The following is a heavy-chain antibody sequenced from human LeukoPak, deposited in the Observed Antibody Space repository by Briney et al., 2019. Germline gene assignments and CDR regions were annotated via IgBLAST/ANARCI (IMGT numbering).Heavy chain of an antibody. D-gene: IGHD1/OR15-1a*01. CDR3: ARGEHSADY. J-gene: IGHJ4*02. CDR2: IYSSGYT. Sequence: SETLSLTCTVSGGSIRSYYWNWIRQPAGKGLEWIGRIYSSGYTNYNPSLKNRVSMSVDTSKNQFSLKLTSLPAADTAVYYCARGEHSADYWGPGALVTVSS. CDR1: GGSIRSYY. V-gene: IGHV4-4*07.